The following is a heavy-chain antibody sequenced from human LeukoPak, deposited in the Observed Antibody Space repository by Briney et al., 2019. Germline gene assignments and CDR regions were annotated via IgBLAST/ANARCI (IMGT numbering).Heavy chain of an antibody. Sequence: GGSLRLSCAASGFTFSSYGMSWVRRAPGKGLEWVSAISGSGGSTYYADSVKGRFTISRDNSKSTLYLQINGLRGDDTAVYYCAKSGGQWGQGTLVTVSS. V-gene: IGHV3-23*01. J-gene: IGHJ4*02. CDR2: ISGSGGST. CDR1: GFTFSSYG. D-gene: IGHD2-15*01. CDR3: AKSGGQ.